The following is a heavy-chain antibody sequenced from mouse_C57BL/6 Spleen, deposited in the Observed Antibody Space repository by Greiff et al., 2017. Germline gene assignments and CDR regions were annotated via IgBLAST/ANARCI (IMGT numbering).Heavy chain of an antibody. J-gene: IGHJ2*01. Sequence: VQLQQSGGGLVKPGGSLKLSCAASGFTFSSYAMSWVRQTPEKRLEWVATISDGGSYTYYPDNVKGRFTISRDNAKNNLYLQMSHLKSEDTAMYYCARDSYYYNFDYWGQGTTLTVSS. V-gene: IGHV5-4*01. CDR1: GFTFSSYA. CDR3: ARDSYYYNFDY. D-gene: IGHD1-1*01. CDR2: ISDGGSYT.